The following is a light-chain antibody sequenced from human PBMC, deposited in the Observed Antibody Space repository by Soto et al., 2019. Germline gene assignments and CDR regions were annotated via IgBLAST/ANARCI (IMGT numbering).Light chain of an antibody. J-gene: IGKJ1*01. CDR2: GAS. CDR3: QQYGSSPRT. Sequence: EIVFTQSPCTLSLSTGERATLSCRASQSVSSSHLAWYQQKPGQAPRLLISGASSRATGIPDRFTGSGSGTDFTLTISRLEPEDFAVYYCQQYGSSPRTFGQGTKVDIK. V-gene: IGKV3-20*01. CDR1: QSVSSSH.